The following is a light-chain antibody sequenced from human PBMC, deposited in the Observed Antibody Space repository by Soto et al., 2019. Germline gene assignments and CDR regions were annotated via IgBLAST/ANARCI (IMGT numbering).Light chain of an antibody. J-gene: IGKJ2*01. Sequence: DIQMSQSPSSLSASVGDSVTITCRASETIIDYLNWYQQQPGEAPKLLIFSASSLHSGIPSRFRGSGSGTHFTLTISSLQPEDCATYFGQQSFSAPRTFGQGTKLQAK. CDR3: QQSFSAPRT. CDR1: ETIIDY. CDR2: SAS. V-gene: IGKV1-39*01.